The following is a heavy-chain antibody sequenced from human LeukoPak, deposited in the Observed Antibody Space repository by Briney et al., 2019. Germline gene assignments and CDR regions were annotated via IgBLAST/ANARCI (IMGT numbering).Heavy chain of an antibody. CDR1: GYTFTGYY. V-gene: IGHV1-2*02. Sequence: ASVKVSCKASGYTFTGYYMHWVRQAPGQGLEWMGWINPNSGGTNYAQKFQGRVTMTRDTSISTAYMELSRLRSEDMAVYYCARDTFGPENYFDYWGQGTLVTVSS. D-gene: IGHD2/OR15-2a*01. J-gene: IGHJ4*02. CDR3: ARDTFGPENYFDY. CDR2: INPNSGGT.